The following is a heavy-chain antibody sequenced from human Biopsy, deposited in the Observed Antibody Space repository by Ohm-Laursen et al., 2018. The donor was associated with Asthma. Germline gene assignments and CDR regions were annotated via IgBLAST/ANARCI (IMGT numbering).Heavy chain of an antibody. Sequence: TLPLTCTVSGDSITSGGCCWNWIRQHPGKGLEWIGESNQGGSPTFNPSLKSRVTISRDTSKNQFSLRLSSVTTADTAMYYCARIPRRSGSYFVDYWGQGTLVTVSS. V-gene: IGHV4-31*03. CDR3: ARIPRRSGSYFVDY. J-gene: IGHJ4*02. D-gene: IGHD3-22*01. CDR2: SNQGGSP. CDR1: GDSITSGGCC.